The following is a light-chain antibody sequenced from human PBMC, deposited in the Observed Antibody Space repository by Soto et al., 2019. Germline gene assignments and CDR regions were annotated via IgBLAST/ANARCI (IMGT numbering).Light chain of an antibody. CDR2: KAS. J-gene: IGKJ3*01. V-gene: IGKV1-5*03. Sequence: DIQMTQSPSTLAASVGGRVTITCRASQSISSWLAWYQQKPGKAPKLLIYKASSLESGVPTRFSGSGSGTNFTLTISSLQPEDFATYYCQHFYDYPHSFGPGTKVDIK. CDR1: QSISSW. CDR3: QHFYDYPHS.